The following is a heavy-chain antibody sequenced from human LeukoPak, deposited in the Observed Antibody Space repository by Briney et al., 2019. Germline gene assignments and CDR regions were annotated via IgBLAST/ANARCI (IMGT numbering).Heavy chain of an antibody. V-gene: IGHV4-38-2*02. J-gene: IGHJ4*02. D-gene: IGHD6-13*01. CDR3: ARSWFSTGPADY. Sequence: SETLSLTCTVSGYSISSGYYWGWIRQPPGKGLEWIGSIYHSGSTYYNPSLKSRVTISVDTSKNQFSLKLSSVTAADTAVYYCARSWFSTGPADYWGQGTLVTVSS. CDR1: GYSISSGYY. CDR2: IYHSGST.